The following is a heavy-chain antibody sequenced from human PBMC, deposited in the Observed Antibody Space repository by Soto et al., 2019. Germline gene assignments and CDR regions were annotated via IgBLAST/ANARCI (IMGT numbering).Heavy chain of an antibody. D-gene: IGHD3-10*01. V-gene: IGHV3-30-3*01. J-gene: IGHJ3*02. CDR3: ARSQGDDI. CDR1: GFTFSSYA. Sequence: QVQLVESGGGVVQPGRPVRLSCAASGFTFSSYAMHWVRQAPGKGLEWVAVTSYDGSNKYYPDPVKGRFTISRDNAKNSLYLQMNSLRAEDTAVYYCARSQGDDIWGQGTMVTVSS. CDR2: TSYDGSNK.